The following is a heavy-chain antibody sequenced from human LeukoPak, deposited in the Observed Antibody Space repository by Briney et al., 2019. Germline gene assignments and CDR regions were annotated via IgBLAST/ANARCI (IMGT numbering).Heavy chain of an antibody. Sequence: GGSLRLSCAASGFTFSSYEMNWVRQAPGKGLEWVSYISSSGSTIYYADSVKARFTISRDNAKNSLYLQMHSLRAEDTAVYYCAGLGITMIGGVWGKRTTVTISS. V-gene: IGHV3-48*03. D-gene: IGHD3-10*02. CDR1: GFTFSSYE. CDR2: ISSSGSTI. J-gene: IGHJ6*04. CDR3: AGLGITMIGGV.